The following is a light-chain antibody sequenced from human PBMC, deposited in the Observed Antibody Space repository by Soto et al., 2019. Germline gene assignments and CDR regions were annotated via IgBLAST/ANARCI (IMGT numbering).Light chain of an antibody. CDR2: DVS. V-gene: IGLV2-14*01. CDR1: SSDVGGYNY. Sequence: QSALTQPASVSGSPGQSITISCTGTSSDVGGYNYVSWYQQHPGKAPKLMIYDVSNRPSGVSNRFSGSKSGNTASLTISGLQAEDDADYYCSSYTSSSTLVVFGGGTKLAFL. J-gene: IGLJ2*01. CDR3: SSYTSSSTLVV.